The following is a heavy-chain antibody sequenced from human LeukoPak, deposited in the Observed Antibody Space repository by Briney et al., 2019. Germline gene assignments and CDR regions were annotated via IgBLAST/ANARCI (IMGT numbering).Heavy chain of an antibody. CDR2: INPSGGST. D-gene: IGHD4-17*01. CDR1: GYTFTSYY. Sequence: ASVKVSCKASGYTFTSYYMHWVRQAPRQGLEWMGIINPSGGSTSYAQKLQGRVTMTTDTSTSTAYMELRSLRSDDTAVYYCARDGDSDGDYWGQGTLVTVSS. J-gene: IGHJ4*02. CDR3: ARDGDSDGDY. V-gene: IGHV1-46*01.